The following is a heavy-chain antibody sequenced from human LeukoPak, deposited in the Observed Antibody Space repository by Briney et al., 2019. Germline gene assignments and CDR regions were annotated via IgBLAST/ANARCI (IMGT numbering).Heavy chain of an antibody. J-gene: IGHJ4*02. D-gene: IGHD5-12*01. CDR1: GGSISSFY. CDR3: ARTYGGYYFDY. CDR2: ISYSGST. V-gene: IGHV4-59*08. Sequence: KASETLSLTCTVSGGSISSFYWSWIRQTPGKGLEWIGYISYSGSTNYNPSLKSRVTISVDTSKSQFSLRLSSVTAADTAVYFCARTYGGYYFDYWGQGTLVTVSS.